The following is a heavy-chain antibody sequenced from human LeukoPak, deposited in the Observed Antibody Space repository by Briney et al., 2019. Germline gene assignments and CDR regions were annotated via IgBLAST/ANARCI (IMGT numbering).Heavy chain of an antibody. CDR3: AREPPPKSNWNYFGADDFQH. J-gene: IGHJ1*01. D-gene: IGHD1-7*01. Sequence: GGSVKVSCKASGYTFTDYYIHWVRQAPGQGLEWMGWINPNNGGTNCAQRFQGRVTMTRDTSISTAYTELSRLRSDDTAVYYCAREPPPKSNWNYFGADDFQHWGQGTLVTVSS. V-gene: IGHV1-2*02. CDR2: INPNNGGT. CDR1: GYTFTDYY.